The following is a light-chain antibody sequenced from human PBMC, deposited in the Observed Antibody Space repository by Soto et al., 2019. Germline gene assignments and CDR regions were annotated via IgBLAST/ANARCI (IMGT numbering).Light chain of an antibody. CDR3: QQSGSSPTWT. J-gene: IGKJ1*01. CDR1: QSVSSNY. Sequence: IVLTQSPGTLSLSAGERATLSCRASQSVSSNYLAWYQQRPGQAPRLLIYGASNRATGIPDRFSGSGSGTDFTLTISRLEPEDSAVYYCQQSGSSPTWTFGQGTKVEIK. V-gene: IGKV3-20*01. CDR2: GAS.